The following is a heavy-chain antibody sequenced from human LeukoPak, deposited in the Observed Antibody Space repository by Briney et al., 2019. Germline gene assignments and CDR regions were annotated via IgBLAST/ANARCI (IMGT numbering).Heavy chain of an antibody. V-gene: IGHV1-24*01. D-gene: IGHD5-12*01. CDR2: FDPEDGET. J-gene: IGHJ5*02. CDR3: ATAGIVATNDYNWFDP. CDR1: GYTLTELS. Sequence: GASVKVSCKVSGYTLTELSMHWVRQAPGKGLEWMGGFDPEDGETIYAQKFQGRVTMTEDTSTDTAYMELSSLRSEDTAVYYCATAGIVATNDYNWFDPWGQGTLVTVSS.